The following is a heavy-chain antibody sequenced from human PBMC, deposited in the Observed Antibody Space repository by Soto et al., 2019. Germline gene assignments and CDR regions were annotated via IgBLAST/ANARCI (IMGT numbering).Heavy chain of an antibody. CDR3: TTDHTGTGSGPLYYYYYGMDV. V-gene: IGHV3-15*07. J-gene: IGHJ6*02. D-gene: IGHD1-7*01. Sequence: EVQLVESGGGLVKPGGSLRLSCAASGFTFSNAWMNWVRQAPGKGLEWVGRIKSRTDGGTTDYAAPVKGRFTISRDDSKNTLYLQMNSLKTEDTAVYYCTTDHTGTGSGPLYYYYYGMDVWGQGTTVTVSS. CDR1: GFTFSNAW. CDR2: IKSRTDGGTT.